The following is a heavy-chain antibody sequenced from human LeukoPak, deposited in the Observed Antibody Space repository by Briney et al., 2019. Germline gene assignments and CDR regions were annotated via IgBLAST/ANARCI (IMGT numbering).Heavy chain of an antibody. V-gene: IGHV3-49*04. CDR2: IRSKVYGGTT. CDR1: GFTFGDYA. J-gene: IGHJ4*02. Sequence: GGSLRLSCRASGFTFGDYAMSWVRQAPGKGLEWVGFIRSKVYGGTTDYAASVKGRFTISRDDSKSIAYLQMNSLKTEDTAVYYCTRVSAERYFDWFPHFDYWGQGTLVTVSS. D-gene: IGHD3-9*01. CDR3: TRVSAERYFDWFPHFDY.